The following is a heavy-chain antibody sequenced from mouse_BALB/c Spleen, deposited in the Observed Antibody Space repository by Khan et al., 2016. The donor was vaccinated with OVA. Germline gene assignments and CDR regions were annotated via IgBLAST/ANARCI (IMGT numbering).Heavy chain of an antibody. D-gene: IGHD4-1*01. CDR1: GYTFTDYY. CDR3: VRSGTGSFLY. J-gene: IGHJ3*01. CDR2: IYPGIGNT. Sequence: QVQLKESGAELARPGASVKLSCKASGYTFTDYYINWVRQRTGQGLEWIGDIYPGIGNTYYNEKFKGKATLTADKSSTTAYIQLGSLTSEDSAVYFCVRSGTGSFLYWGQGTLVTVSA. V-gene: IGHV1-77*01.